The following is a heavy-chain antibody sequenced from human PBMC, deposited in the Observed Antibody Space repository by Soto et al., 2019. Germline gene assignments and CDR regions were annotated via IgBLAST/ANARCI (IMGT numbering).Heavy chain of an antibody. J-gene: IGHJ4*02. Sequence: ASVKVSCKASGYTFTSYGISWVRQAPGQGLEWMGWISAYNGNTKYSQKFQGRVTITRDTSASTAYMELSSLRSEDTAVYYCARAGGGFWSGYYSYWGQGTLVTVSS. V-gene: IGHV1-18*01. CDR2: ISAYNGNT. D-gene: IGHD3-3*01. CDR3: ARAGGGFWSGYYSY. CDR1: GYTFTSYG.